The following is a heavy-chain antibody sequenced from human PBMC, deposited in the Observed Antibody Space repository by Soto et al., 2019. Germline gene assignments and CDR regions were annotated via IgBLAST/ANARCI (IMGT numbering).Heavy chain of an antibody. J-gene: IGHJ4*02. Sequence: QVQLVESGGGVVQPGRSLRLSCAASGFTFSSYAMHWVRQAPGKGLEWVAVISYDGSNKYYADSVKGRFTISRDNSKNTLYLQMNSLRAEDTAVYYCARDAQVDSYGYDYFDYWGQGTLVTVSS. V-gene: IGHV3-30-3*01. D-gene: IGHD5-18*01. CDR1: GFTFSSYA. CDR2: ISYDGSNK. CDR3: ARDAQVDSYGYDYFDY.